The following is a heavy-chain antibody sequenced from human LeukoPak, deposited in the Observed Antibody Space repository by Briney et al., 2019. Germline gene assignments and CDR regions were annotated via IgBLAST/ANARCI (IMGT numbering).Heavy chain of an antibody. V-gene: IGHV4-39*01. Sequence: SETLSLTCTVSGGSISSSSYYWGWIRQPPGKGLEWIGSIYYSGSTYYNPSLKSRVTISVDTSKNQFSLKLSSVTAADTAVYYCARRDRIAGLGTDYCGQGTLVTVSS. J-gene: IGHJ4*02. CDR3: ARRDRIAGLGTDY. D-gene: IGHD6-13*01. CDR2: IYYSGST. CDR1: GGSISSSSYY.